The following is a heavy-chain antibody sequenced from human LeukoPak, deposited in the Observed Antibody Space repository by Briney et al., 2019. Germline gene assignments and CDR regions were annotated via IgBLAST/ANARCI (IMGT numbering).Heavy chain of an antibody. CDR3: ARGLVGARDYYMDV. D-gene: IGHD1-26*01. CDR1: GFFFSGYW. V-gene: IGHV3-7*01. CDR2: IKQDASET. Sequence: PGGSLRLSCVASGFFFSGYWMSWVRQAPGKGLEWVANIKQDASETHYVDSLKGRFTISRDNAENSVYLQMNNLRAEDTAVYYCARGLVGARDYYMDVWGKGTTVTVSS. J-gene: IGHJ6*03.